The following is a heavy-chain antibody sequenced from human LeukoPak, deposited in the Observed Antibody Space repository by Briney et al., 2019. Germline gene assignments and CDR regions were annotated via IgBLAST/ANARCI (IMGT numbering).Heavy chain of an antibody. CDR3: ARDNSVRDEAWWFNP. CDR2: VYYSGST. Sequence: SETLSLTCTVSGGSISSGTYYWGWIRQSPGKGLEWIGSVYYSGSTYYNPSLKSRVTISVDTSKNQFSLNLRSVTAADTAVYYCARDNSVRDEAWWFNPWGQGTLVTVSS. V-gene: IGHV4-39*07. J-gene: IGHJ5*02. CDR1: GGSISSGTYY. D-gene: IGHD5-24*01.